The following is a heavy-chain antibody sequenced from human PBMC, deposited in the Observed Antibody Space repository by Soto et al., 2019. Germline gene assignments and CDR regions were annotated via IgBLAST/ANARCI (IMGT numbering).Heavy chain of an antibody. CDR3: ARDWKSND. CDR2: ITNSGTI. J-gene: IGHJ4*02. V-gene: IGHV3-11*01. D-gene: IGHD1-1*01. Sequence: QVRLVESGGGLVKPGGSLRLSCAASGFTFSDYYMSWIRQAPGKGLEWVSYITNSGTIYYADSVKGRFTISRDNAKNSLFLQMNSLRVEDTALYYCARDWKSNDWGQGTLVTVSS. CDR1: GFTFSDYY.